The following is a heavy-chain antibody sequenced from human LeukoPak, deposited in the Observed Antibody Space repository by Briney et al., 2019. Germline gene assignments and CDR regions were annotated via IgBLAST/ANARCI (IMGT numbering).Heavy chain of an antibody. Sequence: GGSLRLACAASGFTFSDYYMSSVRLARGKGLEWVSYISSSGSTIYYADSVKGRFTISTDNAKNSLYLQMNSLRAEDTAVYYCARDLRMGYFDYWGQGSLVTVSS. CDR1: GFTFSDYY. CDR3: ARDLRMGYFDY. J-gene: IGHJ4*02. V-gene: IGHV3-11*04. D-gene: IGHD2-8*01. CDR2: ISSSGSTI.